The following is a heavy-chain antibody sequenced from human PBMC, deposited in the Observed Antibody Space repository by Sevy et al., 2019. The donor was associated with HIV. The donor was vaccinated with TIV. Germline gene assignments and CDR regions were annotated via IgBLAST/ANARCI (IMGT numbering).Heavy chain of an antibody. Sequence: GGCLRLSCATSGFTVSSNYMTWVRQAPGKGLEWVSVIYSGGNTYYADSVRGRFTISSDNSKNTLYLQMNSLRVDDTAVYYCSTPAHTRVRGGTEGFWDYWGQGTLVTVSS. D-gene: IGHD3-10*01. J-gene: IGHJ4*02. CDR2: IYSGGNT. CDR1: GFTVSSNY. V-gene: IGHV3-53*01. CDR3: STPAHTRVRGGTEGFWDY.